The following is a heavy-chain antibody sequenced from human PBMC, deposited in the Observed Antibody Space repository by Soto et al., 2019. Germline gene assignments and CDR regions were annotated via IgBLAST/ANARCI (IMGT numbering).Heavy chain of an antibody. D-gene: IGHD6-19*01. CDR2: INPSGGST. V-gene: IGHV1-46*01. CDR1: GYTFTSYY. Sequence: ASVKVSCQASGYTFTSYYMHWVRQAPGQGLEWMGIINPSGGSTSYAQKFQGRVTMTRDTSTSTVYMELSSLRSEDTAVYYCASPIAVAGPYYYGMDVWGQGTTVTVSS. CDR3: ASPIAVAGPYYYGMDV. J-gene: IGHJ6*02.